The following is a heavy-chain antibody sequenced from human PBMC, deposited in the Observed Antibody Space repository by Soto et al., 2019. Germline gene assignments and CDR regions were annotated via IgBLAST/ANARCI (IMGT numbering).Heavy chain of an antibody. D-gene: IGHD6-19*01. CDR2: ISYDGSNK. CDR1: GFTFSSYA. J-gene: IGHJ4*02. Sequence: GGSLRLSCAASGFTFSSYAMHWVRQAPGKGLEWVAVISYDGSNKYYADSVKGRFTISRDNSKNTLYLQMNSLRAEDTAVYYCAREIAVFRVYSSGWYLDYWGRGTLVTVSP. V-gene: IGHV3-30-3*01. CDR3: AREIAVFRVYSSGWYLDY.